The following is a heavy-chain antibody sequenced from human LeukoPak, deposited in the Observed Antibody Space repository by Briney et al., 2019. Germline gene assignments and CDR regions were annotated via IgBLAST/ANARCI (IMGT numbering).Heavy chain of an antibody. J-gene: IGHJ6*03. Sequence: PSETLSLTCAVYGASVTGFSWSWIRQSPVKGLESIGEINHSGGTNYAPSLQSRVTLSLDTSKNQFSLTLASVTAADTAVYYCVRGRNVKWVPGVGGNPRASRYYYYMDVWGKGTTVTVSS. V-gene: IGHV4-34*01. D-gene: IGHD4-23*01. CDR2: INHSGGT. CDR3: VRGRNVKWVPGVGGNPRASRYYYYMDV. CDR1: GASVTGFS.